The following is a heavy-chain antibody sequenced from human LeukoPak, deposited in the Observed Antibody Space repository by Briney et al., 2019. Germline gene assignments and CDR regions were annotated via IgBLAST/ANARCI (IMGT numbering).Heavy chain of an antibody. D-gene: IGHD4-17*01. CDR1: GYSISSGYY. CDR2: IYHSGST. CDR3: ARGHDYGDYPLLFDS. J-gene: IGHJ4*02. Sequence: SETLSLTCTVSGYSISSGYYWGWIRQPPGKGLEWIGSIYHSGSTYYNPSLKSRVTISVDTSKNQFSLKLSSVTAADTAVYYCARGHDYGDYPLLFDSWGQGTLVTVSS. V-gene: IGHV4-38-2*02.